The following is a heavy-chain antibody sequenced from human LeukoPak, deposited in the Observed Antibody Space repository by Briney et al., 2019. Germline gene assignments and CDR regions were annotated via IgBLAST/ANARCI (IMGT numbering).Heavy chain of an antibody. V-gene: IGHV3-23*01. CDR3: AKGGYCSSTSCPHDY. CDR2: ISGSGGGT. CDR1: GFTFSSYA. J-gene: IGHJ4*02. D-gene: IGHD2-2*01. Sequence: GGSLRLSCAASGFTFSSYAMSWVRQAPGKGLEWVSSISGSGGGTYYADSVKGRFTISRDNSKDTLYLQMNSLRAEDTAVYSCAKGGYCSSTSCPHDYWGQGTLVTVSS.